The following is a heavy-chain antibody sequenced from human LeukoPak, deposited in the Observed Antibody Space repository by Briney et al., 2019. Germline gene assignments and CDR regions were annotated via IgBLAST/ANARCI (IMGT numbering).Heavy chain of an antibody. Sequence: GGSLRLSCAASGFTFSSYWMSWVRQAPGKGLEWVANIKQDGSEKYYVDSVKGRFTISRDNAKNSLYLQMNSLRAEDTAVYYCARAAGKGYYDSSGYPYWGQGTLVTVSS. D-gene: IGHD3-22*01. CDR3: ARAAGKGYYDSSGYPY. CDR1: GFTFSSYW. V-gene: IGHV3-7*01. J-gene: IGHJ4*02. CDR2: IKQDGSEK.